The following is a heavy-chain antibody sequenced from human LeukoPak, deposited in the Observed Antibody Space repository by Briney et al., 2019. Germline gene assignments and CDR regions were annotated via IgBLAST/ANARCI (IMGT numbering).Heavy chain of an antibody. D-gene: IGHD2-2*01. CDR3: ARDRGYCTSTSCYGGYYYYYYMDV. CDR2: ISAYNSNT. V-gene: IGHV1-18*01. J-gene: IGHJ6*03. CDR1: GDTFTRYG. Sequence: ASAKVSCKVSGDTFTRYGISWVRQAPGQGLEGMGWISAYNSNTNYTQNLQARVTMTTDTSTRTAYMPLRSLICDDTAVYYCARDRGYCTSTSCYGGYYYYYYMDVWGKGTTVTVSS.